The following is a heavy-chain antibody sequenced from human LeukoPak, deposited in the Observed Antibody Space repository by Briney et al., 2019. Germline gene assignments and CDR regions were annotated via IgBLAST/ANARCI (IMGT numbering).Heavy chain of an antibody. CDR2: INHSGST. CDR3: ARGRREYCSSTSCYRYNWFDP. V-gene: IGHV4-34*01. CDR1: GGSFSGYY. Sequence: SETLSLTCAVYGGSFSGYYWSWIRQPPGKGLEWIGEINHSGSTNYNPSLKSRVTISVDTSKNQFSLKPSSVTAADTAVYYCARGRREYCSSTSCYRYNWFDPWGQGTLVTVSS. D-gene: IGHD2-2*01. J-gene: IGHJ5*02.